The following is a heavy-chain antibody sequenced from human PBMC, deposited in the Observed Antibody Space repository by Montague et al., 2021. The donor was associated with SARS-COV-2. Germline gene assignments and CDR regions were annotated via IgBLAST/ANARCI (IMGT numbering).Heavy chain of an antibody. CDR2: TYYRSKWYS. J-gene: IGHJ4*02. D-gene: IGHD6-19*01. V-gene: IGHV6-1*01. Sequence: CAISGDSVSSNSFAWSWIRQSPSRGLEWLGRTYYRSKWYSDYAPSVRVRLTVNPDASKNEFSLELNYVTPEDTAVYYCVRYSGWFYFDFWGQGTLVTVSS. CDR1: GDSVSSNSFA. CDR3: VRYSGWFYFDF.